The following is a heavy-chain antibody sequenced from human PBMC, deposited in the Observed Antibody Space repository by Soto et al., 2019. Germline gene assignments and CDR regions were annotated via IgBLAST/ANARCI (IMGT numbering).Heavy chain of an antibody. CDR3: AGVIGGDSEYYFDY. Sequence: SETLSLTCTVSGVSISTGGYYWSWIRQHPGKGLEWIGNIYYSGRTYYNPSLKSRVILSVDTSKNHFSLNLRSLTAADSAMYYCAGVIGGDSEYYFDYWGQGALVTVSS. CDR2: IYYSGRT. CDR1: GVSISTGGYY. V-gene: IGHV4-31*03. J-gene: IGHJ4*02. D-gene: IGHD2-21*02.